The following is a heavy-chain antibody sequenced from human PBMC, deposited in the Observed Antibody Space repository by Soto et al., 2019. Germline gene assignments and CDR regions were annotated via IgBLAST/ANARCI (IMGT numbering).Heavy chain of an antibody. CDR3: ARGDYSLTAGTYYYYGMDV. Sequence: GGSLRLSCAASGFTFSSYWMSWVRQAPGKGLEWVANIKQDGSEKNFVGSVKGRFTISRDNAKSSLYLQMNSLRSEDTAVYYCARGDYSLTAGTYYYYGMDVWGQGTTVTVSS. D-gene: IGHD4-4*01. J-gene: IGHJ6*02. V-gene: IGHV3-7*03. CDR1: GFTFSSYW. CDR2: IKQDGSEK.